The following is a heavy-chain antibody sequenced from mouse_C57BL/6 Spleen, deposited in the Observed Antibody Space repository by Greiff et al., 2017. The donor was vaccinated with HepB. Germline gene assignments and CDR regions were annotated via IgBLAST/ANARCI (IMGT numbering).Heavy chain of an antibody. Sequence: QVQLQQPGAELVKPGASVKMSCKASGYTFTSYWITWVKQRPGQGLEWIGDIYPGSGSTNYNEKFKSKATLTVDTSTSTAYMQLGSLTSEDSAVYYCARDGSSYVPDYWGQGTTLTVSS. CDR1: GYTFTSYW. CDR3: ARDGSSYVPDY. J-gene: IGHJ2*01. V-gene: IGHV1-55*01. D-gene: IGHD1-1*01. CDR2: IYPGSGST.